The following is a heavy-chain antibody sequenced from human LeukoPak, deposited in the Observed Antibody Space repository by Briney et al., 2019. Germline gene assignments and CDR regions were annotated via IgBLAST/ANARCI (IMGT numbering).Heavy chain of an antibody. CDR1: GFTFSSYW. D-gene: IGHD6-13*01. J-gene: IGHJ4*02. Sequence: GGSLRLSCAASGFTFSSYWMHWVRQAPGHGLVWVSLINSDGSSTSYADSVKGRFTISRDSAKNTMYLQMNSLRACDTAVYYCTRGTPEYGSSWYDYWGQGTLVTVSS. V-gene: IGHV3-74*01. CDR3: TRGTPEYGSSWYDY. CDR2: INSDGSST.